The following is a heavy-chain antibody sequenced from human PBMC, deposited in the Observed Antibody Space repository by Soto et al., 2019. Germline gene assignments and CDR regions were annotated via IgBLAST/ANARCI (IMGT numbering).Heavy chain of an antibody. CDR3: ARQLSYSGSYAPPKYYFDS. CDR1: GGSISSSSYY. J-gene: IGHJ4*02. CDR2: IYYSGST. V-gene: IGHV4-39*01. Sequence: PSETLSLTCTVSGGSISSSSYYWGWIRQPPGKGLEWIGSIYYSGSTYYNPSLKSRVTISVDTSKNQFSLKLSSVTAADTAVYYCARQLSYSGSYAPPKYYFDSWGQGPLVTVSS. D-gene: IGHD1-26*01.